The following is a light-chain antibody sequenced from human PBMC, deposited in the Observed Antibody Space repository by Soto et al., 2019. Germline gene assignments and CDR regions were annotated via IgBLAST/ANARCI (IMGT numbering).Light chain of an antibody. V-gene: IGLV1-40*01. Sequence: QSVLTQPPSVSGAPGQRVTISCTGSSSNIGAGYDVHWYRQLPGTAPKLLISGDNNRPSGVPDRFSASKSGASASLAITGLQAEDEADYYCQSYDSGLTAFYVFGSGTKVTVL. J-gene: IGLJ1*01. CDR3: QSYDSGLTAFYV. CDR1: SSNIGAGYD. CDR2: GDN.